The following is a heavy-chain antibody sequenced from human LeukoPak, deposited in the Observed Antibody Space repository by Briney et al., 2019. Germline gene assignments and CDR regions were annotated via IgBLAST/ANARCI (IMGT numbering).Heavy chain of an antibody. CDR1: GFTFSSYA. CDR3: ARGGDSWTYMDV. Sequence: GRSLRLSCAASGFTFSSYAMHWVRQAPGKGLEWVAVISYDGSNKYYADSVKGRFTISRDNSKNTLYLQTNSLRAEDTAVYYCARGGDSWTYMDVWGKGTTVTVSS. D-gene: IGHD3-16*01. V-gene: IGHV3-30*01. J-gene: IGHJ6*03. CDR2: ISYDGSNK.